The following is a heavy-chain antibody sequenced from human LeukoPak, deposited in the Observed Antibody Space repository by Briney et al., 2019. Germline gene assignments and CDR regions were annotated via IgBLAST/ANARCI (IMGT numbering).Heavy chain of an antibody. J-gene: IGHJ4*02. CDR1: GFTFRNFW. D-gene: IGHD6-13*01. Sequence: GGSLRLSCAASGFTFRNFWMSWVRQAPGKGLEWVANIKQDGSEKYSVDSVKGRFTISRDNAKSSLYLQMNSLRVEDTAVYYCARDGFVGAADYWGQGTLVTVSS. V-gene: IGHV3-7*01. CDR3: ARDGFVGAADY. CDR2: IKQDGSEK.